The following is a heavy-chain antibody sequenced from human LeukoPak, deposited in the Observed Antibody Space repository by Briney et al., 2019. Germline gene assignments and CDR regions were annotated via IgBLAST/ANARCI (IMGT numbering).Heavy chain of an antibody. D-gene: IGHD3-10*01. J-gene: IGHJ6*03. CDR2: IIPIFGTA. CDR1: GGTFSSYA. CDR3: ARERPYYYGSGSNYYYYYYMDV. V-gene: IGHV1-69*05. Sequence: SVKVSCKASGGTFSSYAISWVRQAPGQGLEWMGGIIPIFGTANYAQKLQGRVTMTTDTSTSTAYMELRSLRSDDTAVYYCARERPYYYGSGSNYYYYYYMDVWGKGTTVTISS.